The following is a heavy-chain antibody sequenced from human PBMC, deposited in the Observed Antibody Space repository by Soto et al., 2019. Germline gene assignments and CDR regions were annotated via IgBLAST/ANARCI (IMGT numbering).Heavy chain of an antibody. CDR2: ISGSGGST. J-gene: IGHJ4*02. CDR1: GFTFSSYA. V-gene: IGHV3-23*01. Sequence: GGSLRLSCAASGFTFSSYAMSWVRQAPGKGLEWVSAISGSGGSTYYADSENGRFTISRDNSKNTLYLQMNSLRAEDTAVYYCARVNSGWPPYYFDYWGQGTLVTVSS. D-gene: IGHD6-19*01. CDR3: ARVNSGWPPYYFDY.